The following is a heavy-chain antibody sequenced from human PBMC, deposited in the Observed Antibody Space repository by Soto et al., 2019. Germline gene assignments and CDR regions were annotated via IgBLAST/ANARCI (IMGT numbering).Heavy chain of an antibody. CDR2: IRGSDDST. V-gene: IGHV3-23*01. CDR3: AKRSNSSTFDY. D-gene: IGHD6-6*01. CDR1: GFTFSSYA. Sequence: EVQLLESGGGLVQPGESLRLSCAASGFTFSSYAMSWVRQAPGKGLEWVSVIRGSDDSTYYADSVKGRFTISRDNSKNTLYLQMNSLRAEDTAVYYCAKRSNSSTFDYWGPGTLVTVSS. J-gene: IGHJ4*02.